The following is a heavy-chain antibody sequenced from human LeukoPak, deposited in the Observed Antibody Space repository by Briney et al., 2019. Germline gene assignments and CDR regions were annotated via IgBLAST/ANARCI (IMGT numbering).Heavy chain of an antibody. J-gene: IGHJ4*02. CDR3: ARVTIFGVVMEYYFDY. Sequence: SETLSLTCTVSGGSISSGGYYWSWIRQPPGKGLEWIGYIYHSGSTYYNPSLKSRVTISVDRSKNQFSLKLSSVTAADTAVYYCARVTIFGVVMEYYFDYWGQGTLVTVSS. V-gene: IGHV4-30-2*01. CDR1: GGSISSGGYY. CDR2: IYHSGST. D-gene: IGHD3-3*01.